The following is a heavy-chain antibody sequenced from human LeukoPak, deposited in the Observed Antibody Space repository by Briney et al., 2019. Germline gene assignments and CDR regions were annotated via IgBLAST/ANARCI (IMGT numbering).Heavy chain of an antibody. CDR2: ISTSSTYI. V-gene: IGHV3-21*01. CDR3: ARDPPFIIGTTFFDY. CDR1: GFTFSSYS. D-gene: IGHD1-20*01. J-gene: IGHJ4*02. Sequence: GGSLRLSCAASGFTFSSYSMNWVRQAPGKGLEWVSSISTSSTYIYYADSVKGRFTISRDNAKDSLYLQMNSLRAEDTAVYYCARDPPFIIGTTFFDYWGQGTLVTVSS.